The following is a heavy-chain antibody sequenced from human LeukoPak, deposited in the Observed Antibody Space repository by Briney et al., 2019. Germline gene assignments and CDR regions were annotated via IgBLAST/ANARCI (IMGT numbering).Heavy chain of an antibody. J-gene: IGHJ6*03. V-gene: IGHV3-7*01. D-gene: IGHD4-11*01. CDR1: GFTFSSYW. CDR2: IKQDGSEK. Sequence: GGSLRLSCAASGFTFSSYWMSWVRQAPGKGLEWVANIKQDGSEKYYVDSVKGRFTISRDNAKNSLYLQMNSLRAEDTAVYYCARGGGATTVTTSSYYYYYMDVWGKGTTVTVSS. CDR3: ARGGGATTVTTSSYYYYYMDV.